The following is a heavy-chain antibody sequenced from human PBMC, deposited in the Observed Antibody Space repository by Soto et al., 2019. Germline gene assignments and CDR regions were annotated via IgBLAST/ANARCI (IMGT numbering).Heavy chain of an antibody. V-gene: IGHV3-9*01. CDR1: GFTFDDYA. J-gene: IGHJ4*02. D-gene: IGHD3-22*01. Sequence: PGGSLRLSCAASGFTFDDYAMHWVRQAPGKGLEWVSGISWNSGSIGYADSVKGRFTISRDNAKNSLYLQMNSLRAEDTALYYCAKDFGYYYDSSGGFFDDWGQGT. CDR3: AKDFGYYYDSSGGFFDD. CDR2: ISWNSGSI.